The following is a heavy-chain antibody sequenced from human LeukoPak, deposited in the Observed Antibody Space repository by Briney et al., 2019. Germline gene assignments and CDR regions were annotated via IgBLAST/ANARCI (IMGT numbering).Heavy chain of an antibody. V-gene: IGHV3-20*04. J-gene: IGHJ5*02. CDR1: GFIFDYYG. Sequence: GGSLRLSCAASGFIFDYYGMSWVRQAPGKGLEWVSGINWNGGSTDYADSVKGRFTISRDNAKNCLYLQMNSLRAEDTALYYCARYDYNNYVGYYDHWGQGTLVTVSS. CDR3: ARYDYNNYVGYYDH. CDR2: INWNGGST. D-gene: IGHD4-11*01.